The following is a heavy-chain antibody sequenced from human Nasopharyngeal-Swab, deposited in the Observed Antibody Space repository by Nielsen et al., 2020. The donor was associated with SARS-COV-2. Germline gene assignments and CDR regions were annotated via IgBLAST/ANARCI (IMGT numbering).Heavy chain of an antibody. CDR1: GFTFSNAW. J-gene: IGHJ4*02. Sequence: GESLKISCAASGFTFSNAWMSWVRQAPGKGLEWVGRIKSKTDGGTTDYAAPVKGRFTISRDDSKNTLYLQTNSLKTEDTAVYYCTTASQLWLLHFDYWGQGTLVTVSS. CDR2: IKSKTDGGTT. V-gene: IGHV3-15*01. D-gene: IGHD5-18*01. CDR3: TTASQLWLLHFDY.